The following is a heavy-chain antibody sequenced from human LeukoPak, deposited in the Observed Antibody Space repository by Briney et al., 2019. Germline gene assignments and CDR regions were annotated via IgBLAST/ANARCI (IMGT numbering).Heavy chain of an antibody. Sequence: ASVKVSCKASGYTFTGYYMHWVRQAPGQGLEWMGWINPNSGGTNYAQKFQGRVTMTRDTSISTAYMELSRLRSDDTAVYYCARGYYDFWSTHYYYMDVWGKGTTVTVSS. V-gene: IGHV1-2*02. CDR1: GYTFTGYY. CDR2: INPNSGGT. D-gene: IGHD3-3*01. CDR3: ARGYYDFWSTHYYYMDV. J-gene: IGHJ6*03.